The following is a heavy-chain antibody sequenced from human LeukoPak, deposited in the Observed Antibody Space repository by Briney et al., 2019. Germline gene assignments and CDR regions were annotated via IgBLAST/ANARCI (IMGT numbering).Heavy chain of an antibody. CDR2: ITGSGGST. D-gene: IGHD3-3*01. Sequence: GGSLRLPCAASGFTFSTYAVSWVRQAPGKGLEWVSAITGSGGSTYYADSVKGRFTISRDNSKNTLYLQMNSLRAEDTAVYFCAKTREYDFWSPLGSVGDYNMDVWGKGTTVTVSS. CDR1: GFTFSTYA. J-gene: IGHJ6*03. V-gene: IGHV3-23*01. CDR3: AKTREYDFWSPLGSVGDYNMDV.